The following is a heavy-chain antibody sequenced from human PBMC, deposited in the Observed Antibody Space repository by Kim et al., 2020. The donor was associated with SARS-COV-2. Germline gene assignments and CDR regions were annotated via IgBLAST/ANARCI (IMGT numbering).Heavy chain of an antibody. CDR1: GFSLSTSGMC. J-gene: IGHJ4*02. D-gene: IGHD3-9*01. CDR3: ARLYYDILTGYYIGFDY. V-gene: IGHV2-70*11. CDR2: IDWDDDK. Sequence: SGPTLVKPTQTLTLTCTFSGFSLSTSGMCVSWIRQPPGKALEWLARIDWDDDKYYSTSLKTRLTISKDTSKNQVVLTMTNMDPVDTATYYCARLYYDILTGYYIGFDYWGQGTLVTVSS.